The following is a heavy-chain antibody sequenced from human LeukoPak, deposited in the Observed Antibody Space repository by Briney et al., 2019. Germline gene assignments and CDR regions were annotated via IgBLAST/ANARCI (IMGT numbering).Heavy chain of an antibody. V-gene: IGHV4-31*03. D-gene: IGHD2-15*01. CDR1: GGSFSSGGYY. CDR2: IYYSGST. Sequence: PSQTLSLTCTVSGGSFSSGGYYWSWIRQHPGKGLEWFGYIYYSGSTYYNPSLKSRVTISVDTSKNQFSLKLSSVTAADTAVYCCARAGPYCSGGSCYLPDYWGQGTLVTVSS. J-gene: IGHJ4*02. CDR3: ARAGPYCSGGSCYLPDY.